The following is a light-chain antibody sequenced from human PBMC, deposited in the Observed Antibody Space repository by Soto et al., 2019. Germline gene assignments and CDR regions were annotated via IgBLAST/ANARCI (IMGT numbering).Light chain of an antibody. Sequence: DIQMTQSPSSLSASVGDRVTITCRASQSISIYLNWYQQKPGKAPKFLIYAASSLQSGVPSRFSCSGSGTDFTLTISNLQPEDVATYYCQQSYSKVTFGGGTKVEIK. CDR1: QSISIY. J-gene: IGKJ4*01. V-gene: IGKV1-39*01. CDR2: AAS. CDR3: QQSYSKVT.